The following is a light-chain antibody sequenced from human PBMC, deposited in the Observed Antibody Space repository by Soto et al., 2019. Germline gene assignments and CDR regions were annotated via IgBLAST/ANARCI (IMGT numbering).Light chain of an antibody. Sequence: IQMTQSPSSLSASVGDRVTITCRASQSISSYLNWYQQKPGEAPKLLVYAASSLQSGVPSRFSGSGSGTDFTLTISSLQPDDFATYYCQQYNSYSRTFGQGSKVDI. CDR2: AAS. CDR1: QSISSY. V-gene: IGKV1-39*01. CDR3: QQYNSYSRT. J-gene: IGKJ1*01.